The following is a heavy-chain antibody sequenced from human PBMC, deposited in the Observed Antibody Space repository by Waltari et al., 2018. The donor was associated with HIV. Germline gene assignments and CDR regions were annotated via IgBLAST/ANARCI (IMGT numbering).Heavy chain of an antibody. CDR3: ATGGGQFRFGVAKRTYGMDV. D-gene: IGHD3-10*01. CDR1: GFTLSDYY. Sequence: QVQLVESGGGLVKPGGSLRLSCAASGFTLSDYYMSWIRPAPGKGLAWVSYISSSGSTIYYADSVKGRFTISRDNAKNSLYLQMSSLRAEDTAVYYCATGGGQFRFGVAKRTYGMDVWGQGTTVTVSS. V-gene: IGHV3-11*01. J-gene: IGHJ6*02. CDR2: ISSSGSTI.